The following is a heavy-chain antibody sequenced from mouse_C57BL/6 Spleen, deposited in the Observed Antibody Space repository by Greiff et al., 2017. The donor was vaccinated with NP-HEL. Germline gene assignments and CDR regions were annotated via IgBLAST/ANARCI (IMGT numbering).Heavy chain of an antibody. CDR3: ARDYYRGMDY. CDR1: GFTFSDYY. J-gene: IGHJ4*01. CDR2: INYDGSST. Sequence: EVMLVESEGGLVQPGSSMKLSCTASGFTFSDYYMAWVRQVPDKGLEWVANINYDGSSTYYLDSLKSRFIISSDNAKNILYLQMSSLKSEDTATYYCARDYYRGMDYWGQGTSVTVSS. D-gene: IGHD2-12*01. V-gene: IGHV5-16*01.